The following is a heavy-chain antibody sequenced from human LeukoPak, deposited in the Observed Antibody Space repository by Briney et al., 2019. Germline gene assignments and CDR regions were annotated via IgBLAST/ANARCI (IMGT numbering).Heavy chain of an antibody. Sequence: GASVKVSCKASGYTFTSYGISWVRQAPGQGLEWMGRIIPIFGTANYAQKFQGRVTITTDESTSTAYMELSSLRSEDTAVYYCARYRPGATGSNAFDIWGQGTMVTVSS. CDR2: IIPIFGTA. CDR1: GYTFTSYG. J-gene: IGHJ3*02. D-gene: IGHD1-26*01. V-gene: IGHV1-69*05. CDR3: ARYRPGATGSNAFDI.